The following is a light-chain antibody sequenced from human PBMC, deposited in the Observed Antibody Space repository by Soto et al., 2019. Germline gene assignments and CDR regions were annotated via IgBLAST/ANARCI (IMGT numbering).Light chain of an antibody. CDR3: QQRSNWQVT. CDR2: RAS. V-gene: IGKV3D-15*01. CDR1: QSVSSN. J-gene: IGKJ4*01. Sequence: EIVMTQSPATLSVSPGERATLSCRASQSVSSNLAWYQQKLGQAPRLLIYRASTRAPGIPARFSGSGSGTEFILTISSLQSEDFAVYYCQQRSNWQVTFGGGTKVDIK.